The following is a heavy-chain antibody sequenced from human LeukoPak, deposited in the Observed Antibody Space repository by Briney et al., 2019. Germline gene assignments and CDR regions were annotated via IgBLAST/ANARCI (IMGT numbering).Heavy chain of an antibody. J-gene: IGHJ3*02. D-gene: IGHD3-3*01. V-gene: IGHV1-18*01. CDR3: ARDIFPTYYDFWSGYYYAFDI. CDR1: GYTFTSYG. CDR2: ISAYNGNT. Sequence: ASVKVSCKASGYTFTSYGISWVRQAPGQGLEWMGWISAYNGNTNYAQKLQGRVTMTRDTSTSTVYMELSSLRSEDTAVYYCARDIFPTYYDFWSGYYYAFDIWGQGTMVTVSS.